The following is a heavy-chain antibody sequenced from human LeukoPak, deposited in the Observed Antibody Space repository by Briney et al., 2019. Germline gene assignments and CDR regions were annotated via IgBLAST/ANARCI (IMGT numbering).Heavy chain of an antibody. CDR2: IYYSGST. J-gene: IGHJ4*02. Sequence: SETLSLTCTVSGGSISSSSYYWGWIRQPPGKGLEWIGSIYYSGSTYYNPSLKSRVTIAVDTSKSQFSLKLSSVTAAYTAVYYCAREGSGIAVADRTDYWGQGTLVTVSS. CDR3: AREGSGIAVADRTDY. D-gene: IGHD6-19*01. V-gene: IGHV4-39*02. CDR1: GGSISSSSYY.